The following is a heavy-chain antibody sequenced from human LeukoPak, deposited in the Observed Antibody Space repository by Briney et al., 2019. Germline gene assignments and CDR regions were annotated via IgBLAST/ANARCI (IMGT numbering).Heavy chain of an antibody. CDR2: IYHSGST. CDR3: ARSGSNHLVDFDY. J-gene: IGHJ4*02. Sequence: PSETLSLTCVVSGGSISSGNWWSWVRQPPGKGLEWIGDIYHSGSTNYNPPLKSRLTISVDSSKNQFSLMLRSVTAADTALYYCARSGSNHLVDFDYWGQGTLVTVSS. V-gene: IGHV4-4*02. D-gene: IGHD1-26*01. CDR1: GGSISSGNW.